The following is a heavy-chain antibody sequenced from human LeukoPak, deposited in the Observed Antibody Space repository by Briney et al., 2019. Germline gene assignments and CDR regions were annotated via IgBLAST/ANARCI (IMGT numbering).Heavy chain of an antibody. Sequence: GGSLRLSCAASGFTFSSYWMSWVRQAPGKGLEWVANIKQDGSEKYYVDSVKGRSTISRDNSKNTLYLQMNSLRAEDTAVYYCAKDKNHYDILTGLFDYWGQGTLVTVSS. CDR1: GFTFSSYW. CDR2: IKQDGSEK. J-gene: IGHJ4*02. V-gene: IGHV3-7*01. CDR3: AKDKNHYDILTGLFDY. D-gene: IGHD3-9*01.